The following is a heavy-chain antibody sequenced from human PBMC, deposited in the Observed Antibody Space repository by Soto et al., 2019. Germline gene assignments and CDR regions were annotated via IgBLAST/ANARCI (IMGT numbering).Heavy chain of an antibody. J-gene: IGHJ5*02. CDR3: ARLGSGSLNQNWFDP. D-gene: IGHD6-19*01. CDR2: IYYSGST. V-gene: IGHV4-59*01. CDR1: GGSISSYY. Sequence: SETLSLTCTVSGGSISSYYWSWIRQPPGKGLEWIGYIYYSGSTNYNPSLKSRVTISVDTSKNQFSLRLSSVTAADTAVYYCARLGSGSLNQNWFDPWGQGTLVTVSS.